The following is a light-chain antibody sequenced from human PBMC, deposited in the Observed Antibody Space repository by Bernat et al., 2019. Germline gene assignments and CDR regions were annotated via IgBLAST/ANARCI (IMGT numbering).Light chain of an antibody. CDR2: STS. J-gene: IGKJ2*01. V-gene: IGKV1-9*01. CDR1: QDMSSF. CDR3: QPPTGDQYA. Sequence: DIQLTQSPSFLSASVGDRVTITCRASQDMSSFLAWYQQKPGKAPELLISSTSTLQSGVPSRFSGSGSGTDFPLTISSLQPEDFATYYCQPPTGDQYAFGQGTRLEI.